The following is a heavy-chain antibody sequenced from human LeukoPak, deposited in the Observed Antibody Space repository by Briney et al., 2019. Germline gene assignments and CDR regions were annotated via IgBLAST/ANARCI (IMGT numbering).Heavy chain of an antibody. D-gene: IGHD3-22*01. J-gene: IGHJ6*03. CDR2: IYYSGST. CDR1: GGSISSYY. CDR3: ASGLNYDSSGLDYYYMDV. Sequence: PSETLSLTCTVSGGSISSYYWGWIRQPPGKGLEWIGYIYYSGSTNYNPSLKSRVTISVDTSKNQFSLKLSSVTAADTAVYYCASGLNYDSSGLDYYYMDVWGKGTTVTVSS. V-gene: IGHV4-59*08.